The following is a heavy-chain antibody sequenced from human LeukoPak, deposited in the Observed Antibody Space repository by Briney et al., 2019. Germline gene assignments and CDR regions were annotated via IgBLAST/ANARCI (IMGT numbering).Heavy chain of an antibody. Sequence: GGSLRLSCAASRFTFSSYAMSWVRQAPGKGLEGVSAISGSGGSTYYADSVKGRFTISRDNSKNTLYLQMNSLRAEDTAVYYCAKPSHYYDSSGSPYYFDYWGQGTLVTVSS. V-gene: IGHV3-23*01. D-gene: IGHD3-22*01. CDR3: AKPSHYYDSSGSPYYFDY. CDR1: RFTFSSYA. CDR2: ISGSGGST. J-gene: IGHJ4*02.